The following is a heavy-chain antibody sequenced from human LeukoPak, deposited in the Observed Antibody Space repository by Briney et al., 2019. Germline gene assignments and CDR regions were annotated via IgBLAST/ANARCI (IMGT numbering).Heavy chain of an antibody. CDR2: IYHIGIT. CDR3: ASHGAFYLAY. Sequence: PSETLSLTCAVSGGSISSNNWWSWVRQPPGKGLEWIGEIYHIGITNYNPSLKSRVTISVDKSNNQFSLKLNSVTAADTAVYYCASHGAFYLAYWGQGTLVTVSS. D-gene: IGHD2/OR15-2a*01. V-gene: IGHV4-4*02. J-gene: IGHJ4*02. CDR1: GGSISSNNW.